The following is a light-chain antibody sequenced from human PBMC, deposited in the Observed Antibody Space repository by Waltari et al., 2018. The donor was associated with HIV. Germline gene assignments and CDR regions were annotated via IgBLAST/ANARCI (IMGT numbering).Light chain of an antibody. CDR1: ISDVGGYNY. J-gene: IGLJ1*01. CDR3: CSYAGRYTYV. V-gene: IGLV2-11*01. Sequence: QSALTPPRPVSGSPGQSVTIPCTGTISDVGGYNYASWYHNHPGKAPKFMIYDVTKRPSGVPDRFSGSKSGNTASRTISGLQAEDEADYYCCSYAGRYTYVFGTGTKVTVL. CDR2: DVT.